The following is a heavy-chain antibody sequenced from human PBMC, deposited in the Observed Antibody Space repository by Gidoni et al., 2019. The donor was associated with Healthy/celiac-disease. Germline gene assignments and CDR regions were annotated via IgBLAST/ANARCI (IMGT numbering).Heavy chain of an antibody. CDR1: GFTFSSYW. D-gene: IGHD6-6*01. Sequence: EVQLVESGGGLVQPGGSLRLSCAASGFTFSSYWMSWVRQAPGKGLEWVANIKQDGSEKYYVDSVKGRFTISRDNAKNSLYLQMNSLRAEDTAVYYCARPIAARSSDAFDIWGQGTMVTVSS. J-gene: IGHJ3*02. CDR2: IKQDGSEK. CDR3: ARPIAARSSDAFDI. V-gene: IGHV3-7*05.